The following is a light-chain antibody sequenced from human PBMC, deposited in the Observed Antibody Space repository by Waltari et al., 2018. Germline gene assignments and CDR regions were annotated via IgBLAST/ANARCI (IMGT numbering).Light chain of an antibody. Sequence: QSVLAQPPAASGTPGLKITISCSGSRPNIGSNNVNRYQHLPGTAPRLPLWSNNQRPSGVPDRCSGSKSGTSASLAISGLQSEDEADYYCAVWDDSLNVPVFGTGTKVTVL. CDR2: SNN. J-gene: IGLJ1*01. CDR1: RPNIGSNN. V-gene: IGLV1-44*01. CDR3: AVWDDSLNVPV.